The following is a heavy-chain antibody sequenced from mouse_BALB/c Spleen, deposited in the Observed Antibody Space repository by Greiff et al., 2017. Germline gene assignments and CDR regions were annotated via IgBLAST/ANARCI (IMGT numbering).Heavy chain of an antibody. CDR1: GYTFTSYW. V-gene: IGHV1S81*02. CDR2: INPSNGRT. D-gene: IGHD1-1*01. CDR3: ARSPYYGSSNWYFDV. J-gene: IGHJ1*01. Sequence: VQLQQPGAELVKPGASVKLSCKASGYTFTSYWMHWVKQRPGQGLEWIGEINPSNGRTNYNEKFKSKATLTVDKSSSTAYMQLSSLTSEDSAVYYCARSPYYGSSNWYFDVWGAGTTVTVSS.